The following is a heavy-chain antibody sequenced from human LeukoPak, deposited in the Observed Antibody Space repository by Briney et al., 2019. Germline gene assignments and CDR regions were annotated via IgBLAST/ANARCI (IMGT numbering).Heavy chain of an antibody. CDR3: ARNMALDY. J-gene: IGHJ4*02. Sequence: ASVKVSCKASGYTFTGYYMHWVRQAPGQGLEWMGWINPNSGGTNYAQKFQGRVTMTRDTSISTAYMELSSLRSEDAAVYYCARNMALDYWGQGSLVTVSS. V-gene: IGHV1-2*02. CDR2: INPNSGGT. CDR1: GYTFTGYY. D-gene: IGHD2/OR15-2a*01.